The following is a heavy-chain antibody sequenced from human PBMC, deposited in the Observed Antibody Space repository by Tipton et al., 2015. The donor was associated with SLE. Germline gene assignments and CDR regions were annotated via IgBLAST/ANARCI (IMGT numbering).Heavy chain of an antibody. CDR1: GASMSSGDHY. CDR3: GSSQSPYCDGDCSAFDY. Sequence: LRLSCTVSGASMSSGDHYWSWIRQHPGKGLEWIGYIYYSGSSYYNPSLQSRLSMSVDTSKNQFSLKLGSVTAADTAVYYCGSSQSPYCDGDCSAFDYWGQGTLVTVSS. D-gene: IGHD2-21*01. J-gene: IGHJ4*02. CDR2: IYYSGSS. V-gene: IGHV4-31*03.